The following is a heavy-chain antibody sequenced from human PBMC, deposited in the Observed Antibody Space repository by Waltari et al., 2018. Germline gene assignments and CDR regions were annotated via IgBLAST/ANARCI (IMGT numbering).Heavy chain of an antibody. CDR2: FDPEDGET. CDR1: GYTLTYLS. J-gene: IGHJ4*02. D-gene: IGHD6-19*01. CDR3: ATEVAVAGRDPFWWNY. V-gene: IGHV1-24*01. Sequence: QVQLVQSGAEVKKPGASVKVSCKVSGYTLTYLSMPGVHPAPGKGLEWMGGFDPEDGETIYAQKFQGRVTMTEDTSTDTAYMELSSLRAEDTAVYYCATEVAVAGRDPFWWNYWGQGTLVTVSS.